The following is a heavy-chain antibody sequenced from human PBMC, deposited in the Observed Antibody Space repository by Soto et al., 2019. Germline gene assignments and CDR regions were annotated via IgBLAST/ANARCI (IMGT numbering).Heavy chain of an antibody. D-gene: IGHD5-18*01. CDR3: ARDNGYIYSLNHFAY. Sequence: QVQLVRSGPEVRKPGSSVKVSCKVSGDIFNRYAINWVRQAPGQGLEWMGGIIPMFGTPNYAQKFQGRVTFMADESTITAYMELNSLRSEDAAVYYCARDNGYIYSLNHFAYWGQGTLVTVSS. CDR2: IIPMFGTP. V-gene: IGHV1-69*12. CDR1: GDIFNRYA. J-gene: IGHJ4*02.